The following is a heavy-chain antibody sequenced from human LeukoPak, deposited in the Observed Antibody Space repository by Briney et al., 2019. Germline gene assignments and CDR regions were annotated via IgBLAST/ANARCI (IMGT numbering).Heavy chain of an antibody. D-gene: IGHD6-13*01. CDR3: SRGGAAAGHAFDI. V-gene: IGHV3-13*04. Sequence: GGSLRLSCAASGFTFSSYDMHWVRQATGKGLEWVSPIGTAGDTYYPGSVKGRFTISRENARNSFYLQMNSLRAGDTAVYYCSRGGAAAGHAFDIWGQGTLVTVSS. CDR2: IGTAGDT. J-gene: IGHJ3*02. CDR1: GFTFSSYD.